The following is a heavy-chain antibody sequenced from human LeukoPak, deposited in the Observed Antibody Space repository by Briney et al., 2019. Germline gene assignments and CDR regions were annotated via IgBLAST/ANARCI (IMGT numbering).Heavy chain of an antibody. J-gene: IGHJ6*03. CDR2: FDPEDGET. Sequence: ASVKVSCKVSGYTLTELSMHWVRQAPGKGLEWMGGFDPEDGETIYAQKFQGRVTMTEDTSTDTAYMELSSLRSEDTAVYYCARFPRGAIAAAGTKNYYYYYMDVWGKGTTVTVSS. CDR3: ARFPRGAIAAAGTKNYYYYYMDV. D-gene: IGHD6-13*01. CDR1: GYTLTELS. V-gene: IGHV1-24*01.